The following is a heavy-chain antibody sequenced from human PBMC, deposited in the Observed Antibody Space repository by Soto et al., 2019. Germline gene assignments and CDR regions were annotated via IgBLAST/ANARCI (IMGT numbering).Heavy chain of an antibody. Sequence: EVQLLESGGDLVQPGGSLRLSCAASRFSFTTYAMTWVRQAPGRGLEWVSGINAGGTSTYYPASVKGRFTISRDNSKNTLFLQMNSMRAEDTAIYSCASLRLGGDAFDIWGQGTMVTVSS. CDR1: RFSFTTYA. CDR2: INAGGTST. D-gene: IGHD3-9*01. CDR3: ASLRLGGDAFDI. V-gene: IGHV3-23*01. J-gene: IGHJ3*02.